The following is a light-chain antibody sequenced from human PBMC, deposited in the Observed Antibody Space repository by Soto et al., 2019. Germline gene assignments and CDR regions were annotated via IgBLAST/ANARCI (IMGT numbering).Light chain of an antibody. CDR3: QQYCSSSLT. CDR1: QTVSNTY. J-gene: IGKJ4*01. Sequence: EIVLTQSPGTLSLSPGERATLSCRASQTVSNTYLAWYQQKPGQAPRLLIYAASSRATGIPDRFSGSGSGTDFTLTISRLEPEDFAVYFCQQYCSSSLTFGGGTKVEIK. V-gene: IGKV3-20*01. CDR2: AAS.